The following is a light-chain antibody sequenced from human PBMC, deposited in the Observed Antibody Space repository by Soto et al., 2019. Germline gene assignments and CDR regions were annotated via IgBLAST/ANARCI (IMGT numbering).Light chain of an antibody. Sequence: DIEMTQSPSSLSASVGDGVTITCRASQNINSNLNWYQQKPGKAPMLLIYGASILQSGVPSRFGGSGSGTDFTLTISSLQPEDFATYYCQQSYSMPPITFGQGTRLEI. CDR1: QNINSN. V-gene: IGKV1-39*01. CDR2: GAS. J-gene: IGKJ5*01. CDR3: QQSYSMPPIT.